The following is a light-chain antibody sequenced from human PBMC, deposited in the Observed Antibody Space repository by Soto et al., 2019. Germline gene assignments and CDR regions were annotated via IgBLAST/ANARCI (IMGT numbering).Light chain of an antibody. CDR1: QSVSSSY. J-gene: IGKJ2*01. Sequence: EIVLTQSPGTLSLSPGERATLSCRASQSVSSSYLAWYQQKPGQAPRLLIYGASSRATGIPDRFSGRGSGTYFTLTISRLEPEDFAVYYCQQYASSPVYTFGQGTKLEIK. V-gene: IGKV3-20*01. CDR3: QQYASSPVYT. CDR2: GAS.